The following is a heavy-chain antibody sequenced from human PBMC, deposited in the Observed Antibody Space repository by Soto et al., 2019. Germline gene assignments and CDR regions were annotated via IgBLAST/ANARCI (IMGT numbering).Heavy chain of an antibody. CDR1: GGSFSGYY. CDR2: INHSGST. V-gene: IGHV4-34*01. J-gene: IGHJ6*02. D-gene: IGHD2-2*01. CDR3: ARLGRSSSTMSTYYYYYGMDV. Sequence: SETLSLTCAVYGGSFSGYYWSWIRQPPGRGLEWIGEINHSGSTNYNPSLKSRVTISVDTSKNQFSLKLSSVTAADTAVYYCARLGRSSSTMSTYYYYYGMDVWGQGTTVTVSS.